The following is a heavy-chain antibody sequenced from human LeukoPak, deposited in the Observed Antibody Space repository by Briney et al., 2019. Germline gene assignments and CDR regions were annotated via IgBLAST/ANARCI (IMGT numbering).Heavy chain of an antibody. Sequence: GGSLRLSCAASGFAFRGYAMSWVRQAPGKGLEWIATITGNGGRTFYADSVKGRFVVSRDNAKNTLYLQMNRQRVEDTAIYYCATRYIQDYSDFFVYWGQGTLVSVSS. J-gene: IGHJ4*02. V-gene: IGHV3-23*01. CDR3: ATRYIQDYSDFFVY. CDR2: ITGNGGRT. D-gene: IGHD3/OR15-3a*01. CDR1: GFAFRGYA.